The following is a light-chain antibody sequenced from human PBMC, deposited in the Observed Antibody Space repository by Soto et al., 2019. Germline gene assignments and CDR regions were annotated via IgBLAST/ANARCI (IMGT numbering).Light chain of an antibody. CDR2: DVT. Sequence: QSVLTQPASVSGSPGQSITISCTGTSSDVGGYNYVSWYQQHPVKAPKLMIYDVTNRPSGVSDRFSGSKSGNTASLTISGLQAEDEADYYCSSHTSSSTPYVFGTGTKVPVL. J-gene: IGLJ1*01. V-gene: IGLV2-14*01. CDR3: SSHTSSSTPYV. CDR1: SSDVGGYNY.